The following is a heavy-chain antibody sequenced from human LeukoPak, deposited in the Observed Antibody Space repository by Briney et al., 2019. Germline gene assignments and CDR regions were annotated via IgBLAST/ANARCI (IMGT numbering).Heavy chain of an antibody. Sequence: SETLSLTCAVYAGSFSGFYWSWIRQPPGKGLEWIGGINHSGSTNYNPSLKSRVTISVDTSKNQFSLKLSSVTAADRAVYYCARVVVPAAIDWFDPWGQGTLVTVSS. CDR3: ARVVVPAAIDWFDP. D-gene: IGHD2-2*01. CDR1: AGSFSGFY. V-gene: IGHV4-34*01. J-gene: IGHJ5*02. CDR2: INHSGST.